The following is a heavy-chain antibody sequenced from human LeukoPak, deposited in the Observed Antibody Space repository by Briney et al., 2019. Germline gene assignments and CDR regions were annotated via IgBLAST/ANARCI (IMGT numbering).Heavy chain of an antibody. J-gene: IGHJ5*02. CDR2: IYTSGST. CDR1: GGSISSGSYY. V-gene: IGHV4-61*02. D-gene: IGHD4-11*01. Sequence: SETLSLTCTVSGGSISSGSYYWSWIRQPAGKGLEWIGRIYTSGSTNYNPTLKSRVTISVDTSKNQFSLKLSSVTAADTAVYYCARDRGLYSNYPVMIDPWGQGTLVTVSS. CDR3: ARDRGLYSNYPVMIDP.